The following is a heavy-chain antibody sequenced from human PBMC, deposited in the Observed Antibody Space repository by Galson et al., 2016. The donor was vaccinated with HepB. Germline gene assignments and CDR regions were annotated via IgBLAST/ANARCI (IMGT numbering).Heavy chain of an antibody. Sequence: SVKVSCKASGYTYTTNAIHWVRLAPGQRLEWMGWINAGNGYTRYSQSFEGRVTFTRDTSASTAYMELSSLRSEDTSIYYCARGCPNGGDRFILDYWGQGTLITVSS. CDR1: GYTYTTNA. J-gene: IGHJ4*02. D-gene: IGHD2-21*02. CDR2: INAGNGYT. CDR3: ARGCPNGGDRFILDY. V-gene: IGHV1-3*01.